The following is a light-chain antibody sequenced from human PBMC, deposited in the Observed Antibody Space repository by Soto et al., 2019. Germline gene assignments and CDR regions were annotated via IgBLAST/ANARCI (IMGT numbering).Light chain of an antibody. Sequence: AIRMTQSPSSFSASTGDRVTITCLASQGISSYLACYQQKPGKAPKLLIYAASTLQSGVPSRFSGSGSGTDFTLTISCLQSEDFATYYGQQYYSYPYTFGQGTKLEIK. V-gene: IGKV1-8*01. CDR2: AAS. J-gene: IGKJ2*01. CDR3: QQYYSYPYT. CDR1: QGISSY.